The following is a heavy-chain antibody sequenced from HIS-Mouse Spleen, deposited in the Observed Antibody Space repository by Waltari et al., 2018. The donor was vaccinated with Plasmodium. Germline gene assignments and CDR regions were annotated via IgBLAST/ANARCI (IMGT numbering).Heavy chain of an antibody. CDR2: INHSGST. CDR1: GGSFSGYY. V-gene: IGHV4-34*01. D-gene: IGHD3-3*01. J-gene: IGHJ2*01. Sequence: QVQLQQWGAGLLKPSETLSLTCAVYGGSFSGYYWSWIRQPPGKGLEWIGEINHSGSTTYNPSLKSLVTISVDTSKNQFSLKLSSVTAADTAVYYCARVTSSGVYWYFDLWGRGTLVTVSS. CDR3: ARVTSSGVYWYFDL.